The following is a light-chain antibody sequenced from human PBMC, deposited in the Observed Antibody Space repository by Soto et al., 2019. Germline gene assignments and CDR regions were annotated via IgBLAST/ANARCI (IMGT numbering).Light chain of an antibody. CDR1: QSVSSN. CDR3: QQYNNCPPYT. CDR2: GAS. Sequence: EIVMTQSPATLSVSPGERATLSCRASQSVSSNLAWYQQKPGQAPRLLIYGASTRATGIPARFSGSGSGTEFTLTISSLQSDDFALYYCQQYNNCPPYTFGQGTKLEIK. J-gene: IGKJ2*01. V-gene: IGKV3-15*01.